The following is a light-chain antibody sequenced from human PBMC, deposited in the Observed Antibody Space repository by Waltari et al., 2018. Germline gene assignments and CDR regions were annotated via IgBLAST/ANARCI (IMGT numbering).Light chain of an antibody. Sequence: EIVMTQSPATLSVSPGARATLSCRASQSINSNLAWYQQKPGQAPRLVIYGASTSATDIPARFSGSGSGTEFSLTISSVQSEDCAVYYCQQYNNWPSMYTFGQGSKLEIK. CDR3: QQYNNWPSMYT. V-gene: IGKV3-15*01. J-gene: IGKJ2*01. CDR2: GAS. CDR1: QSINSN.